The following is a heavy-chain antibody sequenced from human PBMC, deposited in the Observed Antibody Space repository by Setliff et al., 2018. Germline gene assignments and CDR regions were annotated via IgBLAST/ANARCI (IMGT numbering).Heavy chain of an antibody. J-gene: IGHJ4*02. Sequence: KPSETLSLTCAVSGYSISSGYYWGWIRQPPGKGLEWIGEIIHSGSTNYNPSLKSRVTISMDTSKNQFSLKVSSVTAADTAVYYCARSFSRREKFLLDYWGQGALVTVSS. CDR3: ARSFSRREKFLLDY. CDR1: GYSISSGYY. V-gene: IGHV4-38-2*01. CDR2: IIHSGST.